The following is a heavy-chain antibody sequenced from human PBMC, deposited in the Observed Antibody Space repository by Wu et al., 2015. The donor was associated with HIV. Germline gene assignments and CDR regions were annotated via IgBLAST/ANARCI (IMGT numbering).Heavy chain of an antibody. V-gene: IGHV1-2*02. J-gene: IGHJ3*02. CDR3: ASGVCSGGSCIDAFDI. D-gene: IGHD2-15*01. CDR2: INPNSGGT. CDR1: GYTFTGYY. Sequence: QVQLVQSGAEVRKPGASVKVSCKASGYTFTGYYMHWVRQAPGQGLEWMGWINPNSGGTNYAQKFQGRVTMTRDTSISTAYMELSRLRSDDTAVYYCASGVCSGGSCIDAFDIWGQGTMVTVSS.